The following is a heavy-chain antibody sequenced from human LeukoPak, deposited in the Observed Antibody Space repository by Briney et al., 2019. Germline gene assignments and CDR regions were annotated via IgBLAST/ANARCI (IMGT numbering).Heavy chain of an antibody. J-gene: IGHJ3*02. D-gene: IGHD3-10*02. CDR2: INWNGGST. CDR1: GFTFDDYA. CDR3: ARDMLLGDAFDI. V-gene: IGHV3-20*04. Sequence: GGSLRLSCAVSGFTFDDYAINWVRQAPGKGLEWVSNINWNGGSTGYGDSVKGRFTISRDNAKNSVFLPMHSLRADDTALYYCARDMLLGDAFDIWGQGTMVIVSS.